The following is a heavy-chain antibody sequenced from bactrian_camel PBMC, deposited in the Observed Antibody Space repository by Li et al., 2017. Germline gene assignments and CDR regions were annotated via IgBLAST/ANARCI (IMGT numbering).Heavy chain of an antibody. D-gene: IGHD2*01. J-gene: IGHJ4*01. CDR1: RFTFNNYA. CDR3: AADPRPDVEAFWLPTY. V-gene: IGHV3S31*01. Sequence: VQLVESGGGLVQPGGSLRLSCSTSRFTFNNYAMTWVRQAPEKGLEWVASINMDGSSTFYADSLKGRFTISRDNVKNTLYLQMNSLKTEDTGVYYCAADPRPDVEAFWLPTYWGPGTQVTVS. CDR2: INMDGSST.